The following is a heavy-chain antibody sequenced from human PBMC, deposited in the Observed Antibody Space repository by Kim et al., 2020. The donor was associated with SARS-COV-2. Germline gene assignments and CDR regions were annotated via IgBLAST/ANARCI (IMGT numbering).Heavy chain of an antibody. J-gene: IGHJ4*02. D-gene: IGHD6-13*01. Sequence: SQKFQGRVTSTRDTSASTAYMELSSLRSEDTAVYYCARDLRYSSSWYFGYWGQGTLVTVSS. V-gene: IGHV1-3*01. CDR3: ARDLRYSSSWYFGY.